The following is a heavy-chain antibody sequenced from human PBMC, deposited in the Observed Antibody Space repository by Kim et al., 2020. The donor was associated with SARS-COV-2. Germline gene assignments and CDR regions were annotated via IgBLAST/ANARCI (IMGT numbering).Heavy chain of an antibody. D-gene: IGHD3-3*01. Sequence: GGSLRLSCAASGFSISDNYINWVRQAPGKGLQWVTVIYSGGSTYYADSVKGRFTISRDNSKNTLYLQMDSLRAEDTAIYYCARLPYDFWKNYYYGMDVWGQGTTVTVSS. CDR1: GFSISDNY. CDR3: ARLPYDFWKNYYYGMDV. V-gene: IGHV3-53*01. CDR2: IYSGGST. J-gene: IGHJ6*02.